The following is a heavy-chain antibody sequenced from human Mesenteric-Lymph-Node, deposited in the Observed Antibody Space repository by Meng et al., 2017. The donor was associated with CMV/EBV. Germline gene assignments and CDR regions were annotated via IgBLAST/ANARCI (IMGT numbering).Heavy chain of an antibody. CDR3: ARLREAAARAFDV. Sequence: GESLKISCVASGFTFENYSMSWVRQAPGKGLEWVANIRQDGGERYYVDSVKGRFTISRDNAGNSLSLQMNTLSAEDTAVYFCARLREAAARAFDVWGRGTVVTVSS. CDR2: IRQDGGER. J-gene: IGHJ3*01. CDR1: GFTFENYS. V-gene: IGHV3-7*01. D-gene: IGHD6-13*01.